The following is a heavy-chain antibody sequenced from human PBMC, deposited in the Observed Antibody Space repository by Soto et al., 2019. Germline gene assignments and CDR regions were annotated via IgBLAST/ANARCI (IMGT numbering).Heavy chain of an antibody. D-gene: IGHD1-26*01. CDR2: ISYDGSNQ. CDR1: GFTFSSFG. V-gene: IGHV3-30*03. J-gene: IGHJ4*02. CDR3: ARERRQWAVPTDY. Sequence: QVQLVESGGGVVQPGKSLRLSCAASGFTFSSFGMHWVRQAPGKGLEWVAGISYDGSNQYYGESLKGRLTISRDDTKKVLNLVMDSLRPEDTAVYYCARERRQWAVPTDYWGQGTLVTVSS.